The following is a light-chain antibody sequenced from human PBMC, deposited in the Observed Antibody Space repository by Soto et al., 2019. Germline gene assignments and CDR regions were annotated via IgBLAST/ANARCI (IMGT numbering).Light chain of an antibody. CDR1: QTISRNY. J-gene: IGKJ1*01. Sequence: ELVLTQSPGTLSLSPGERATVSCRASQTISRNYLVWYQKKPGQAPRLLVYGASTRATGIPDRFTGSGSGTDFTLTITRLEPEDFAVYYCHQYRSSPQTFGQGTKVDIK. CDR3: HQYRSSPQT. CDR2: GAS. V-gene: IGKV3-20*01.